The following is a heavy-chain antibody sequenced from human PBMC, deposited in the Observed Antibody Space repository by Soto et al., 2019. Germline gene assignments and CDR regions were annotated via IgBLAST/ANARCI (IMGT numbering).Heavy chain of an antibody. Sequence: EVQLLESGGGLVQPGGSLRLSCAASGFTFSSYAMSWVRQAPGKGLEWVSAISGSGGSTYYADSVKGRFTISRDNSKNTLYRQMNSLRAEDTAVYYCAKDGSPVYSSGWYPGYNWFDPWGQGTLVTVSS. J-gene: IGHJ5*02. CDR3: AKDGSPVYSSGWYPGYNWFDP. V-gene: IGHV3-23*01. CDR1: GFTFSSYA. CDR2: ISGSGGST. D-gene: IGHD6-19*01.